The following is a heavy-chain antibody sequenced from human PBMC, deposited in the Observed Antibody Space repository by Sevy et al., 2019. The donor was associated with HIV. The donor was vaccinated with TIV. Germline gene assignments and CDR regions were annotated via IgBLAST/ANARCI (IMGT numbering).Heavy chain of an antibody. J-gene: IGHJ6*02. Sequence: GGSLRLSCAASGFTFNTYAIHWVRQAPGKGLEWVALISYDGSYEYYADSVEGRFTISRDNSKNTLYLQMNSLRAEDTAVYYCARSSLVVAGSYGMDVWGQGTKVTVSS. CDR3: ARSSLVVAGSYGMDV. V-gene: IGHV3-30*04. CDR1: GFTFNTYA. D-gene: IGHD6-19*01. CDR2: ISYDGSYE.